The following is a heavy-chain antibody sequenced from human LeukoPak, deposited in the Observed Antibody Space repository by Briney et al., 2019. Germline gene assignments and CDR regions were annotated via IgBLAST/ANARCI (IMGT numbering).Heavy chain of an antibody. CDR3: ARNRLVTMIQGDFDY. CDR1: GYTFTSYG. J-gene: IGHJ4*02. Sequence: ASVKVSCKASGYTFTSYGISWVRQAPGQGLEGMGWISAYNGNTNYAQKLQGRVTMTTDTSTSTAYMELRSLRSDDTAVYYCARNRLVTMIQGDFDYWGQGTLVTVSS. V-gene: IGHV1-18*01. CDR2: ISAYNGNT. D-gene: IGHD3-22*01.